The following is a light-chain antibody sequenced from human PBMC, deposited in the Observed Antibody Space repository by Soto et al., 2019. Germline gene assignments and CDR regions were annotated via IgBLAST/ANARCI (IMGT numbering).Light chain of an antibody. J-gene: IGKJ1*01. CDR3: QKYNSAPRT. CDR1: QGTRNY. V-gene: IGKV1-27*01. Sequence: DIQMTQSPSSLSASIGDRVTITCRASQGTRNYLAWYQQKPGKVPKLLIYDASTLQSGVPSRFSGSGSGTDFTLTISSLQPEDVATYYCQKYNSAPRTFGQGTRVEIK. CDR2: DAS.